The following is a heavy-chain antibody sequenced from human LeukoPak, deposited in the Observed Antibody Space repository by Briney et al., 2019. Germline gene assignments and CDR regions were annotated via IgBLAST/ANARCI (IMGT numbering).Heavy chain of an antibody. CDR3: ARERVSGSYLDDY. V-gene: IGHV3-48*03. CDR2: ISSSGSTI. CDR1: GFTFSSYE. J-gene: IGHJ4*02. Sequence: GGSLRLSCAASGFTFSSYEMNWVRQAPGKGLEWVSYISSSGSTIYYADSVKGRFTISRDNAKNSLYLQMNSLRAEDTAIYYCARERVSGSYLDDYWGQGTPVTVSS. D-gene: IGHD1-26*01.